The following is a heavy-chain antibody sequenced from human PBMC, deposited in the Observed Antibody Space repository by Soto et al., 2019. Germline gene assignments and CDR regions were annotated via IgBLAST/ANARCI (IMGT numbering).Heavy chain of an antibody. J-gene: IGHJ6*02. CDR2: IYPGDSDT. CDR1: GYSFTSYW. CDR3: ARLRLTTVTMPYGMDV. D-gene: IGHD4-17*01. V-gene: IGHV5-51*01. Sequence: GESLKISCNGSGYSFTSYWIGWVRQMPGKGLEWMGIIYPGDSDTRYSPSFQGQVTISADRSISTAYLQWSSLKASDTAMYYCARLRLTTVTMPYGMDVWVQGTTVTVSS.